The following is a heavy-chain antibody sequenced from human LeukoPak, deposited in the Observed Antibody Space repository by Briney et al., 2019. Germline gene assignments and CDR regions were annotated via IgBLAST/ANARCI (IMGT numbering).Heavy chain of an antibody. CDR2: IKQDGSEK. Sequence: GGSLRLSCAASGFTFSSYWMSWVRQAPGKGLEWVANIKQDGSEKYYVDSVKGRFTISRDNAKNSLYLQMNSLRAEDTAVYYCARDQDILTGYYPGAFDIWGQGTMVTVSS. J-gene: IGHJ3*02. D-gene: IGHD3-9*01. CDR1: GFTFSSYW. CDR3: ARDQDILTGYYPGAFDI. V-gene: IGHV3-7*01.